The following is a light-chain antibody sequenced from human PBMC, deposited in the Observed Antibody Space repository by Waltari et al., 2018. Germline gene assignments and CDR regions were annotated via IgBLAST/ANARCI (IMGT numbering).Light chain of an antibody. CDR2: KAS. Sequence: DIQMTQSPSTLSASVGDRVTITCRASQSISSWLAWYQQKPGKAPNLLIYKASTLESGVPSRFSGSGSGTEFTLTISSLQPDDFATYYCQHYDSYPWKFCQGTKVEIK. CDR3: QHYDSYPWK. CDR1: QSISSW. J-gene: IGKJ1*01. V-gene: IGKV1-5*03.